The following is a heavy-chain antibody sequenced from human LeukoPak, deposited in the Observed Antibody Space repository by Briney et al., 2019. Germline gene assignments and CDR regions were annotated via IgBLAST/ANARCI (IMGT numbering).Heavy chain of an antibody. J-gene: IGHJ5*02. Sequence: SGTLSLTCAVSGGSISSSNWWSWVRQPPGKGLEWIGEIYQSGSTNCNPSLRSRVIISVDTSKNQFSLKLSSVTAADTAVYYCARFCNYYDSSGYYYGFDPWGQGTLVTVSS. CDR2: IYQSGST. CDR3: ARFCNYYDSSGYYYGFDP. D-gene: IGHD3-22*01. CDR1: GGSISSSNW. V-gene: IGHV4-4*02.